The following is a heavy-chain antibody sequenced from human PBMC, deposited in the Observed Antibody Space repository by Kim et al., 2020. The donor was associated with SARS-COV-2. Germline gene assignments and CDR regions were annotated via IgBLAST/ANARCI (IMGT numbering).Heavy chain of an antibody. J-gene: IGHJ4*01. CDR2: ISYDGSGK. CDR1: GFTFSSHA. Sequence: GGSLRLSCAASGFTFSSHAMHWVRQAPGKGLEWVAVISYDGSGKYYADSVKGRFTISRDNSKNRLYLQMSSLRAEDTAVYYCGRVLLWFGEVFDFAYWG. CDR3: GRVLLWFGEVFDFAY. V-gene: IGHV3-30*04. D-gene: IGHD3-10*01.